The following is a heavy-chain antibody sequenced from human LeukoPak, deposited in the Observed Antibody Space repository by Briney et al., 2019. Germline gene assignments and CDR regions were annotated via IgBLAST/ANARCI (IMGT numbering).Heavy chain of an antibody. D-gene: IGHD3-9*01. CDR1: GFTFSSYW. Sequence: GGSLRLSCGASGFTFSSYWMSWVRQAPGKGLEWVANIKQDGREKYYVDSVKGRFTISRDNAKNSLYLQMNSLRAEDTAVYYCTTDYDILTGSYGYWGQGTLVTVSS. J-gene: IGHJ4*02. V-gene: IGHV3-7*03. CDR3: TTDYDILTGSYGY. CDR2: IKQDGREK.